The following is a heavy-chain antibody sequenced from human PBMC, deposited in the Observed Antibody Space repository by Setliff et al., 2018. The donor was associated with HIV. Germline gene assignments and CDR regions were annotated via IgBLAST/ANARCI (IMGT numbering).Heavy chain of an antibody. D-gene: IGHD5-18*01. CDR2: INHSGGT. CDR3: ARGGYSYGFGRHRAYFQY. J-gene: IGHJ1*01. Sequence: LSITCAVYGGSFSAYYWSWIRQTPGKGLEWIGEINHSGGTNYNPSLKSRVTMSVDTSKNQFSLKLSSVTAADTAVFYCARGGYSYGFGRHRAYFQYWGQGTQVTVSS. CDR1: GGSFSAYY. V-gene: IGHV4-34*01.